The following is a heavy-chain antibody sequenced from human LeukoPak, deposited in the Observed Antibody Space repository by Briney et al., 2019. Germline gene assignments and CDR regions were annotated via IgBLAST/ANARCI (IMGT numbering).Heavy chain of an antibody. CDR1: GGSISSYY. V-gene: IGHV4-59*01. J-gene: IGHJ6*02. D-gene: IGHD4-23*01. Sequence: LETLSLTCTVSGGSISSYYWSWIRQSPGKGLEWIGYIYYSGSTNYNPSLKSRVTISVDTSKNQFSLKLSSVTAADTAVYSCARWTTVVTPRYYYGMDVWGQGTTVTVSS. CDR3: ARWTTVVTPRYYYGMDV. CDR2: IYYSGST.